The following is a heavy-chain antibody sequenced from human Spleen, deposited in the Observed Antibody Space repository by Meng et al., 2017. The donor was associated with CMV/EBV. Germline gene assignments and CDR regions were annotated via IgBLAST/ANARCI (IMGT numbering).Heavy chain of an antibody. Sequence: SFSGYYWSWIRQPPGKGLEWIGEINHSGSTNDNPSLKSRVTISVDTSKNQFSLKLSSVTAADTAVYYCARGRGYCSSTSCYGRGGFDYWGQGTLVTVSS. V-gene: IGHV4-34*01. D-gene: IGHD2-2*01. CDR2: INHSGST. CDR1: SFSGYY. CDR3: ARGRGYCSSTSCYGRGGFDY. J-gene: IGHJ4*02.